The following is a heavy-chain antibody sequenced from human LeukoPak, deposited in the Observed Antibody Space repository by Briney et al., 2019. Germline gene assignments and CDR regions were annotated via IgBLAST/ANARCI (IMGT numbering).Heavy chain of an antibody. CDR3: ARDMTGSGWNDAFDI. D-gene: IGHD6-19*01. CDR2: IYSSGNT. Sequence: SQTLSLTCTVSGGSISSGSYYWSWIRQPAGKGLEWIGRIYSSGNTKYNPALMSRVTISLDTSKNQLSLSLSSVTAADTAVYYCARDMTGSGWNDAFDIWGQGTMVTVSS. V-gene: IGHV4-61*02. CDR1: GGSISSGSYY. J-gene: IGHJ3*02.